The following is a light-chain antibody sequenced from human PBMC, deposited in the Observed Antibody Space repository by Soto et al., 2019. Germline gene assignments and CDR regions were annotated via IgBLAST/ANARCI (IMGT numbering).Light chain of an antibody. Sequence: ENVLTQSPGTLSLSPGERATLCCRASQTVSTKYVAWYQQKPGQAPRLLIYGTSSRATGIPDRFSGSGSGTDFMLTISRLEPEDFAVYYCQQYGTSTGVTFGPGTKLDIK. J-gene: IGKJ3*01. CDR2: GTS. V-gene: IGKV3-20*01. CDR1: QTVSTKY. CDR3: QQYGTSTGVT.